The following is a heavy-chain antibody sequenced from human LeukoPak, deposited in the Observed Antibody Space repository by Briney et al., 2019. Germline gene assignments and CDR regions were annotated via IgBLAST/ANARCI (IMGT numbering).Heavy chain of an antibody. CDR3: ARLVRGSRYFDY. V-gene: IGHV4-34*01. D-gene: IGHD3-10*01. CDR2: INHSGST. Sequence: SETLSLTCAVYGGSFSGYYWSWIRQPPGKGLEWIGEINHSGSTNYNPSLKSRVTISVDTSKNQFSLKLSSVTAADTAVYYCARLVRGSRYFDYWGQGTLVTVSS. J-gene: IGHJ4*02. CDR1: GGSFSGYY.